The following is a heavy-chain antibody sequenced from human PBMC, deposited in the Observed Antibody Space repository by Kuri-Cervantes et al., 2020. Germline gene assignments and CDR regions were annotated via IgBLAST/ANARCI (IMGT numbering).Heavy chain of an antibody. CDR2: IKQDGSEK. V-gene: IGHV3-7*01. CDR1: GFTFSNYW. J-gene: IGHJ6*02. D-gene: IGHD5-24*01. CDR3: ARDGYTQYYYYGMDV. Sequence: GESLKISCAASGFTFSNYWMSWVRQAPGKGLEWVANIKQDGSEKYYVDSVKGRFTISRDNAKNSLYLQMNSLRAEDTAVYYCARDGYTQYYYYGMDVWGQGTTVTVSS.